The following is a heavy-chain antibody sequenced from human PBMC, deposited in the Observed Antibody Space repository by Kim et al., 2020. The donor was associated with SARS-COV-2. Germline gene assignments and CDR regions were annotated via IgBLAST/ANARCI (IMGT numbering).Heavy chain of an antibody. CDR1: GGSISSGSYY. J-gene: IGHJ4*02. CDR2: IYTSGST. V-gene: IGHV4-61*02. Sequence: SETPSLTCTVSGGSISSGSYYWIWIRQPAGKGLEWIGRIYTSGSTNYNPSLKSRVTISVDTSKNQFSLKLISVTAADTAVYYCARGTSITMVRGVILGPVDYWGQGTLVTVSS. D-gene: IGHD3-10*01. CDR3: ARGTSITMVRGVILGPVDY.